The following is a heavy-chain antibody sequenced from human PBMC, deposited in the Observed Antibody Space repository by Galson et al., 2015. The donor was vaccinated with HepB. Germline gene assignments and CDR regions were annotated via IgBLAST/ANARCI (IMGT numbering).Heavy chain of an antibody. V-gene: IGHV3-21*06. Sequence: SLRLSCAATGFSFSDYQMNWVRQAPGKGLEWVSSISDSGSYKYYADSVKGRFTVSRDNANNTLFLRMHSLRAEDTAVYYCAREVAGGGAAWLDTWGQGTLVTVSS. J-gene: IGHJ5*02. CDR2: ISDSGSYK. D-gene: IGHD4/OR15-4a*01. CDR1: GFSFSDYQ. CDR3: AREVAGGGAAWLDT.